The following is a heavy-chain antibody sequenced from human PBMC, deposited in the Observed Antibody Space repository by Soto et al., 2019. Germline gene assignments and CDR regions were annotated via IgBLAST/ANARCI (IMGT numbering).Heavy chain of an antibody. J-gene: IGHJ2*01. V-gene: IGHV1-3*05. CDR3: ARAPSWWYFDL. Sequence: QVQLVQSGAEEKKPGASVKISCKASGYTFTSYAMHWVRQAPGQRLEWMGWINAGNGNTKYSQKFQGRVTITRDTSASTAYMELSSLRSEDTAVYYCARAPSWWYFDLWGRGTLVTVSS. CDR2: INAGNGNT. CDR1: GYTFTSYA.